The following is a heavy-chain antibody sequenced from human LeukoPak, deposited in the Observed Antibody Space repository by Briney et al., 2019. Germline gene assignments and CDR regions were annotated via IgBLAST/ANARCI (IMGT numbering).Heavy chain of an antibody. D-gene: IGHD1-26*01. J-gene: IGHJ4*02. CDR3: AREIVGAWGPFDY. V-gene: IGHV1-69*06. CDR2: IIPIFGTA. CDR1: GGTFSSYA. Sequence: SVKVSCKASGGTFSSYAISWVRQAPGQGLEWMGGIIPIFGTANYAQKFQGRVTITADKSTSTAYMELSSLRSEDTAVYYCAREIVGAWGPFDYWGQGTLVTVSS.